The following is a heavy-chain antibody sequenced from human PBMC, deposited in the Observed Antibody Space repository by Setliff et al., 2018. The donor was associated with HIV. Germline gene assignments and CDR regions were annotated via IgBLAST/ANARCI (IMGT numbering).Heavy chain of an antibody. CDR2: ISSSGSHT. CDR3: AKNYYDSSGYYYTLDY. V-gene: IGHV3-48*03. CDR1: GFTFNNYE. Sequence: GSLRLSCAGSGFTFNNYEMNWVRQTPGKGLEWVSYISSSGSHTYYADSVKGRFTISRDNSKNTLYLQMNSLRCDDTAVYYCAKNYYDSSGYYYTLDYWGQGTLVTVSS. J-gene: IGHJ4*02. D-gene: IGHD3-22*01.